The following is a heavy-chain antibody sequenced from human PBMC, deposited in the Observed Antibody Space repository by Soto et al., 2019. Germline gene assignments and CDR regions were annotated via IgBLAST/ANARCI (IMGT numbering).Heavy chain of an antibody. J-gene: IGHJ5*02. CDR1: GFTFSNYI. Sequence: GGSLRLSCAGSGFTFSNYIMTWVRQAPGKGLEWVSSISSGSSYIYYAESLKGRFTISRDDARNSLYLQMNNLRADDTAVYYCVRDSLMRTSWGQGTLVTVS. D-gene: IGHD2-8*01. CDR3: VRDSLMRTS. CDR2: ISSGSSYI. V-gene: IGHV3-21*01.